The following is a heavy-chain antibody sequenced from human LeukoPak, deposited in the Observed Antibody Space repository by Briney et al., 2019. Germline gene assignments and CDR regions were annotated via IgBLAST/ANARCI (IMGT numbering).Heavy chain of an antibody. Sequence: PGGSLRLSCAASGFTSDDYAMHWVRQAPGKGLEWVSLISGDGGSTYYADSVKGRFTISRDNSKNSLYLQMNSLRTEDTALYYCAKDLLLPSSIYYYYGMDVWGQGTTVTVSS. CDR1: GFTSDDYA. J-gene: IGHJ6*02. V-gene: IGHV3-43*02. CDR3: AKDLLLPSSIYYYYGMDV. CDR2: ISGDGGST.